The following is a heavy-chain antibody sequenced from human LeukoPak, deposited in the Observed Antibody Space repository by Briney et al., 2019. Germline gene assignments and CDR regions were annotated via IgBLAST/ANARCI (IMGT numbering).Heavy chain of an antibody. Sequence: ASVKVSCKASGYAFTSYYMHWVRQAPGQGLECMGIINPSGGSTSYAQKFQGRVTMTRDTSTSTVYMELSSLRSEDTAVYYCARTSLDTAMVRYYYYGMDVWGQGTTVTVSS. CDR2: INPSGGST. CDR3: ARTSLDTAMVRYYYYGMDV. D-gene: IGHD5-18*01. V-gene: IGHV1-46*01. J-gene: IGHJ6*02. CDR1: GYAFTSYY.